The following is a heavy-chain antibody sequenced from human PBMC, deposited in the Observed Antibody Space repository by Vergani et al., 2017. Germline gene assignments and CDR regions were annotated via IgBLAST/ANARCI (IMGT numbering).Heavy chain of an antibody. D-gene: IGHD3-3*01. Sequence: QLQLQESGPGLVKPSETLSLTCTVSGGSISSSSSYWGWIRQPPGTGLEWIGSISYIGSTYYNPSLKSRVTISVDTSKNQFSLKLSSVTAADTAVYYCARLKYDFWSGPYYYYYYYMDVWGKGTTVTVSS. CDR1: GGSISSSSSY. J-gene: IGHJ6*03. V-gene: IGHV4-39*01. CDR3: ARLKYDFWSGPYYYYYYYMDV. CDR2: ISYIGST.